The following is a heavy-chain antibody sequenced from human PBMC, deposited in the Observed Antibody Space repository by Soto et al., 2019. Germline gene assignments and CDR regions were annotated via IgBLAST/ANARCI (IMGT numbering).Heavy chain of an antibody. D-gene: IGHD2-15*01. J-gene: IGHJ6*02. CDR1: GGSISSGDYY. CDR2: IYYSGST. CDR3: ARDCSGGSCYRAKDSGMDV. Sequence: SETLSLTCTVSGGSISSGDYYWSWIRQPPGKGLEWIGYIYYSGSTYYNPSLKSRVTISVDTSKNQFSLKLSSVTAADTAVYYCARDCSGGSCYRAKDSGMDVWGQGTTVTVSS. V-gene: IGHV4-30-4*01.